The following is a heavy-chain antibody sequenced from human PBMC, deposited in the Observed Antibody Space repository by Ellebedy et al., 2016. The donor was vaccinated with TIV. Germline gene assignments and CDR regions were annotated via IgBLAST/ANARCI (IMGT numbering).Heavy chain of an antibody. CDR3: ATHSGYRFAY. V-gene: IGHV3-7*01. Sequence: GESLKISCAASGFTFGTFWMSWVRQAPGKGLEWVANIKQDGSAKYYMDSMRGRFTISRDNAKNSLYLQMNSLRAKDTAVYYCATHSGYRFAYWGQGTLVTVSS. D-gene: IGHD5-12*01. J-gene: IGHJ4*02. CDR2: IKQDGSAK. CDR1: GFTFGTFW.